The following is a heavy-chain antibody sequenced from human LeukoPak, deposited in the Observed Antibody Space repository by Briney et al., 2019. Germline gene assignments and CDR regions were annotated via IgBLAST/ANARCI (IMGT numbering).Heavy chain of an antibody. CDR3: ASMGSYSFDY. V-gene: IGHV7-4-1*02. Sequence: ASVKVSCKTSGYIFTNYAINWVRQAPGQGLEFMGWINTGTGNPTYAQDFKGRFVFSLDTSVSTAYLQISILKPEDTAVYYCASMGSYSFDYWGQGTLVTVSS. CDR1: GYIFTNYA. J-gene: IGHJ4*02. D-gene: IGHD2-21*01. CDR2: INTGTGNP.